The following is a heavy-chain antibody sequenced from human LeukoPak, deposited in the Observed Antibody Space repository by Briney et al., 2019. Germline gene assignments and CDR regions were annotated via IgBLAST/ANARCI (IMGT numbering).Heavy chain of an antibody. D-gene: IGHD6-13*01. J-gene: IGHJ6*03. CDR3: ARVAKGSSSWSSWAENYYYYYMDV. CDR2: IIASFGTA. CDR1: GGTLSRYA. V-gene: IGHV1-69*13. Sequence: SVKVSCKASGGTLSRYAISWVRQAPGQGLEWMGGIIASFGTANYAQKFQGRVTISADESSGTAYMELSSLRSEDTAVYYCARVAKGSSSWSSWAENYYYYYMDVWGKGTTVTISS.